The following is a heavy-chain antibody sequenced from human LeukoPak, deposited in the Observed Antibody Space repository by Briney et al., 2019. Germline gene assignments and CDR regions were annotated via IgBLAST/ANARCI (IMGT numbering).Heavy chain of an antibody. V-gene: IGHV1-2*02. CDR3: ARRALFGDSGYDYNWFDP. CDR1: GYTFTGYY. D-gene: IGHD5-12*01. J-gene: IGHJ5*02. CDR2: INPDSGGT. Sequence: AASVKVSCKASGYTFTGYYIHWVRQAPGQGLEWMGWINPDSGGTNYAQNFQGRVTMTRDTSISTAYMELTRLRSDDTAVYYCARRALFGDSGYDYNWFDPWGQGTLVTVSS.